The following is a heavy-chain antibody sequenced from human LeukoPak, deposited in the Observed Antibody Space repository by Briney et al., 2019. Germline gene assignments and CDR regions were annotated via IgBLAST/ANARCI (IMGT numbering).Heavy chain of an antibody. D-gene: IGHD2-8*01. J-gene: IGHJ4*02. V-gene: IGHV3-30-3*01. CDR3: ARDRIVLMVYAQYGD. Sequence: GRSLRLSCAASGFTFSSYAMHWVRQAPGKGLEGVAVISYDGSNKYYADSVKGRFTISRDNSKNTLYLQMNSLRAEDTAVYYCARDRIVLMVYAQYGDWGQGTLVTVSS. CDR2: ISYDGSNK. CDR1: GFTFSSYA.